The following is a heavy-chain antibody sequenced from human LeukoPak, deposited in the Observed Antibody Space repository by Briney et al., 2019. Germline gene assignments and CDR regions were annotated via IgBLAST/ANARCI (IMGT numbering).Heavy chain of an antibody. CDR2: ISYDGSNK. D-gene: IGHD3-22*01. J-gene: IGHJ3*02. CDR1: GFTFSSYG. Sequence: PGRSLRLSCAASGFTFSSYGMHWVRQAPGKGLEWVAVISYDGSNKYYADSVKGRFTISRDNSKNTLYLQMNSLRAEDTAVYYCARGSDDSSGYYKNAFDIWGQGTMVTVSS. CDR3: ARGSDDSSGYYKNAFDI. V-gene: IGHV3-30*03.